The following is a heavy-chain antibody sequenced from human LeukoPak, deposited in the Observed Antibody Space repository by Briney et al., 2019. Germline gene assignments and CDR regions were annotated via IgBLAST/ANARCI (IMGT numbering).Heavy chain of an antibody. CDR3: AREGSYRLDYGMDV. Sequence: GGSLRLSCAASGFTVSSNYMSWVREAPGKRLQWVSLIYSGGSTYYADSVKGRFTISRDNSKNTVFLQMNSLRAEDTAVYYCAREGSYRLDYGMDVWGQGTTVTVSS. J-gene: IGHJ6*02. V-gene: IGHV3-66*01. D-gene: IGHD3-16*02. CDR1: GFTVSSNY. CDR2: IYSGGST.